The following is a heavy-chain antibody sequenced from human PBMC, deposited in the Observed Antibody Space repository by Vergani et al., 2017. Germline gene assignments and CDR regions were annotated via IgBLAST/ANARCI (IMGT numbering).Heavy chain of an antibody. V-gene: IGHV3-30*02. CDR1: GFTSSNYD. CDR3: AKHFRGWGIDY. Sequence: QVQLVESGGGVVQRGGSLRLSCATSGFTSSNYDMQWIRQGPGKGLEFVAFIQFDGSNQYYADSVKGRFTLSRHFSKNTLYLQMNSLRTDDTATYYCAKHFRGWGIDYWGQGTQVIVSS. D-gene: IGHD3-16*01. CDR2: IQFDGSNQ. J-gene: IGHJ4*02.